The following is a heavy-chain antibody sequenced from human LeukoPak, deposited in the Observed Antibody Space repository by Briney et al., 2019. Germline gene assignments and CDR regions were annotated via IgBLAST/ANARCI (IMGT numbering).Heavy chain of an antibody. V-gene: IGHV3-74*01. Sequence: GGSLRLSCAASGFTFSTSWMHWVRQVPGKGLVWVSRINPDGSITNYADSVKGRFTISRDNANNMLYLLMNSLRVDDTAVYYCVRALLGTSDYWGQGTLVTVSS. CDR3: VRALLGTSDY. J-gene: IGHJ4*02. CDR1: GFTFSTSW. CDR2: INPDGSIT. D-gene: IGHD7-27*01.